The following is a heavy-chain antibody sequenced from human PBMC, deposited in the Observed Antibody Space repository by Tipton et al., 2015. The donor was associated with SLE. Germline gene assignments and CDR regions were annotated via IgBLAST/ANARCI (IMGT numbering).Heavy chain of an antibody. Sequence: GSLRLPCAASGFTFRLYWMTWVRQAPGKGLEWVANIKDDGSETKYVDSVKGRFTISRDNAKKSLYLQMNSLRAEDTAVYYCAKDRGYDFWSGLDAFDIWGQGTMVTVSS. CDR1: GFTFRLYW. J-gene: IGHJ3*02. D-gene: IGHD3-3*01. V-gene: IGHV3-7*03. CDR2: IKDDGSET. CDR3: AKDRGYDFWSGLDAFDI.